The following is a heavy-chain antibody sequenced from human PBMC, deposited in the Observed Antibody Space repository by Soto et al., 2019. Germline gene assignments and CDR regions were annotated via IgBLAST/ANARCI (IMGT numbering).Heavy chain of an antibody. Sequence: ASVKVSCKASGYTFTSYDINWVRQATGQGLEWMGWMNPNSGNTGYAQKFQGRVTMTRNTSISTAYMELSSLRSEDTAVYYCASGRSSGWYKRRINWFDPWGQGTLVTAPQ. V-gene: IGHV1-8*01. CDR2: MNPNSGNT. J-gene: IGHJ5*02. CDR3: ASGRSSGWYKRRINWFDP. CDR1: GYTFTSYD. D-gene: IGHD6-19*01.